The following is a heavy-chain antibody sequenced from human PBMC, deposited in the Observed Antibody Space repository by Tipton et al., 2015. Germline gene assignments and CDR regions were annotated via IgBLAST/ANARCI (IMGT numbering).Heavy chain of an antibody. V-gene: IGHV1-69*06. J-gene: IGHJ6*02. Sequence: QSGPEVKKPESSVKDSCKASGGTFSDYAISWIRQAPGHGLEWMGGINPITGAASYAQSFQGRVTIVADKYANTVYMELSSLTSEDTAVYYCARRYSSGYYYYGLDVWGQGTTVTVSS. D-gene: IGHD3-22*01. CDR2: INPITGAA. CDR1: GGTFSDYA. CDR3: ARRYSSGYYYYGLDV.